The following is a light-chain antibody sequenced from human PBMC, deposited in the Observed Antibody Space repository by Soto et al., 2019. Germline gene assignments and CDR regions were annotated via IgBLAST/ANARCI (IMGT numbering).Light chain of an antibody. J-gene: IGKJ3*01. CDR1: QTVSTF. V-gene: IGKV1-39*01. Sequence: DIQMTQSPSSLSASVGDRVTITCRSSQTVSTFLNWYQQKPGKAPKLLIYAASSLQSGVPSRFSGSGSGTDFTLTISGLQPDDFATYYWQLSNRTPPTLGPGTKVDSK. CDR2: AAS. CDR3: QLSNRTPPT.